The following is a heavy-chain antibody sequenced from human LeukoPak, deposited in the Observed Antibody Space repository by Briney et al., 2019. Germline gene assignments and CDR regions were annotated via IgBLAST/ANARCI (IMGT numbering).Heavy chain of an antibody. J-gene: IGHJ4*02. CDR2: ISGSGGST. V-gene: IGHV3-23*01. Sequence: PGGSLRLSCAASGFTFSSYAMSWVRQAPGKGLEWVSAISGSGGSTYYADSLKGRFTISRDNSKNTLYLQMNSLRAEDTAVYYCAKDLSWSGYPLWYFDYCGQGTLVTVSS. D-gene: IGHD3-3*01. CDR1: GFTFSSYA. CDR3: AKDLSWSGYPLWYFDY.